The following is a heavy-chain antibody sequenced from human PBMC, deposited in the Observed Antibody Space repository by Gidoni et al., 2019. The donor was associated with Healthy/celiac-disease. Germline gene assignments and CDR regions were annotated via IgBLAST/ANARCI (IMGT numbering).Heavy chain of an antibody. J-gene: IGHJ4*02. D-gene: IGHD5-12*01. CDR2: INPSGGST. CDR1: GDTFTSYY. V-gene: IGHV1-46*01. Sequence: QVQLVQSGAAVKKPGASVKVSCKASGDTFTSYYMHWVRQAPGQGLEWMGIINPSGGSTSYAQKFQGRVTMTRDTSTSTVYMELSSLRSEDTAVYYCAREGYTVTHDYWGQGTLVTVSS. CDR3: AREGYTVTHDY.